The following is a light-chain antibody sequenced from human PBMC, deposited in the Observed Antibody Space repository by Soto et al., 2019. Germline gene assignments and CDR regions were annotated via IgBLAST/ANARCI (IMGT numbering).Light chain of an antibody. CDR3: SSYTSSGTLWV. V-gene: IGLV2-14*03. CDR1: SSDVGGYNY. Sequence: QSALTQPASVSGSPGQSITISCTGTSSDVGGYNYVSWYQQHPGKAPKLMIYDVSNRPSGVSNRFSGSKSGNTASLTISGLQAEDEADYYCSSYTSSGTLWVFGGRTKLTVL. CDR2: DVS. J-gene: IGLJ3*02.